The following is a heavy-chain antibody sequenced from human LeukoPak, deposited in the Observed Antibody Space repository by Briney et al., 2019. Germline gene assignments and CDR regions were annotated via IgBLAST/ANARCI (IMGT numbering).Heavy chain of an antibody. Sequence: SETLSLTCTVSGGSISSSSYYWGWIRQPPGKGLEWIGSIYYSGSTYYNPSLKSRVTISVDTSKNQFSLKLSSVTAADTAVYYCARRGYYDSRGWFDPWGQGTLVTVSS. D-gene: IGHD3-22*01. V-gene: IGHV4-39*01. CDR3: ARRGYYDSRGWFDP. CDR2: IYYSGST. CDR1: GGSISSSSYY. J-gene: IGHJ5*02.